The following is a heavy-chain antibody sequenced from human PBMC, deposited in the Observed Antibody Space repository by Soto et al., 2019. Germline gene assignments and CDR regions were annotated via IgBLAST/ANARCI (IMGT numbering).Heavy chain of an antibody. V-gene: IGHV1-18*01. D-gene: IGHD3-22*01. J-gene: IGHJ4*02. CDR2: MNANNGDT. CDR1: GFTFTSSA. Sequence: ASVKVSCKASGFTFTSSAISWVRQAPGQGLEWVGWMNANNGDTKYGQKLQGRVTMTTDTSTSTAFLELRSLGSDDTAVYYCASGGGYYGASFDYWGQGTLVTVSS. CDR3: ASGGGYYGASFDY.